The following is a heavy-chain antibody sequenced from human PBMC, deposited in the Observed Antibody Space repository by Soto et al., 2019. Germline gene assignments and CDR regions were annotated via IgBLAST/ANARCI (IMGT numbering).Heavy chain of an antibody. Sequence: ASVKVSCKASGYIFTDYGISWVRQAPGQGLEGMGWISRYNADTSYAQRLQDRVKMTIDNSTRTAYLELRSLTSDDTALYFWARDLRWSSGWAFDYWGQGTLVTVSS. J-gene: IGHJ4*02. CDR3: ARDLRWSSGWAFDY. CDR1: GYIFTDYG. D-gene: IGHD6-19*01. CDR2: ISRYNADT. V-gene: IGHV1-18*04.